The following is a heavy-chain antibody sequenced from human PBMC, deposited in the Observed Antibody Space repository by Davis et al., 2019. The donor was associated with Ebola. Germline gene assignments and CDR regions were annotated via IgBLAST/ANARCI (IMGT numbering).Heavy chain of an antibody. J-gene: IGHJ5*02. D-gene: IGHD6-19*01. Sequence: GGSLRLSCAASGFTFSSYSMNWVRQAPGKGLEWVSSISSSSSYIYYADSVKGRFTISRDNSKNTLYLQMNSLRAEDTAVYYCAKGYSSGWFPWFDPWGQGTLVTVSS. CDR3: AKGYSSGWFPWFDP. V-gene: IGHV3-21*04. CDR1: GFTFSSYS. CDR2: ISSSSSYI.